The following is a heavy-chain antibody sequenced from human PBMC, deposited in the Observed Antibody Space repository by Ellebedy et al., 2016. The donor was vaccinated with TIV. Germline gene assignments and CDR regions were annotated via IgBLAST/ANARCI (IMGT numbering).Heavy chain of an antibody. V-gene: IGHV4-59*05. CDR3: ARLLWFGNAHYDN. CDR2: IYYSGST. J-gene: IGHJ4*02. CDR1: GGSISSYY. D-gene: IGHD3-10*01. Sequence: SETLSLXXTVSGGSISSYYWSWIRQPPGKGLEWIGSIYYSGSTYYNPSLKSRVTISVDTSKNQFSLKLSSVTAADTAVYYCARLLWFGNAHYDNWGQGTLVTVSS.